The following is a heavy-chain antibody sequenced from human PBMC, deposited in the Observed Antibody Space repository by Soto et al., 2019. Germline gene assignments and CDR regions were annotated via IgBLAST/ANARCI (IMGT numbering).Heavy chain of an antibody. D-gene: IGHD6-19*01. J-gene: IGHJ6*02. CDR2: IIPIFGTA. V-gene: IGHV1-69*01. CDR1: GGTFSSYA. CDR3: ARERRGGSSNGLDDYYYYYDMDV. Sequence: QVQLVQSGAEVKKPGSSVKVSCKASGGTFSSYAISWVRQAPGQGLEWMGGIIPIFGTANYAQKFQGRVTITADESTSTAYMELSSLRSEDTAVYYCARERRGGSSNGLDDYYYYYDMDVWGQGTTVTVSS.